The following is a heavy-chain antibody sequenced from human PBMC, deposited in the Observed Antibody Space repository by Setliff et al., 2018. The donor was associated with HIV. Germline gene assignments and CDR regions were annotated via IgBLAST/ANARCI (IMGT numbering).Heavy chain of an antibody. CDR1: GFTFDDYA. Sequence: SLRLSCAASGFTFDDYAMHWVRQAPGKGLEWVSGISWNSGSIGYADSVKGRFTISRDNAKNSLYLQMNSLRSEDTALYYCAKSPNRYSPLDWFDPWGHGTLVTVSS. V-gene: IGHV3-9*01. CDR3: AKSPNRYSPLDWFDP. J-gene: IGHJ5*02. D-gene: IGHD5-18*01. CDR2: ISWNSGSI.